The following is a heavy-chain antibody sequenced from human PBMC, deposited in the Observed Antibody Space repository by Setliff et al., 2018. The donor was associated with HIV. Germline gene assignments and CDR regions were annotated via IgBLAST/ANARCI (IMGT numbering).Heavy chain of an antibody. CDR3: ARGGFTMIVGGEDAFDI. CDR2: ISAYNGKT. V-gene: IGHV1-18*01. Sequence: ASVKVSCKASGYTFTSYGISWVRQAPGQGLEWMGWISAYNGKTNYAQKLQGRVTMTTDTSTSTAYMELRSLRSDDTAVYYCARGGFTMIVGGEDAFDIWGQGAMVTVSS. J-gene: IGHJ3*02. CDR1: GYTFTSYG. D-gene: IGHD3-22*01.